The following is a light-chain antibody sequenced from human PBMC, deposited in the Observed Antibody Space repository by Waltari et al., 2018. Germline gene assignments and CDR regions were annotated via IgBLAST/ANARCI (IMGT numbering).Light chain of an antibody. J-gene: IGLJ3*02. CDR3: ASWDDTLNGPV. Sequence: QSVLTQPPSASGAPGQRVTISCSASSYTVGGNPVSWYQQLPGTAPKLLIRNNNRRPSGVPKRFSGSKSGTSASLAISGLQSEDEAYYYCASWDDTLNGPVFGGGTKLTVL. CDR2: NNN. CDR1: SYTVGGNP. V-gene: IGLV1-44*01.